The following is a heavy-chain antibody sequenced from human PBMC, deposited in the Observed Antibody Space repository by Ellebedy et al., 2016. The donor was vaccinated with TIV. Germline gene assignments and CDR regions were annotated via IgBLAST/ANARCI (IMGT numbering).Heavy chain of an antibody. CDR3: ARGPAF. V-gene: IGHV7-4-1*02. CDR2: ILTKTGNP. CDR1: GYSFTTFA. Sequence: ASVKVSCKASGYSFTTFAMNWVRQAPGQSLEWMGWILTKTGNPTYAQGFTGRFVFSLDTSVSTAYLEISSLKAEDTAVYYCARGPAFWGQGTLVTVSS. J-gene: IGHJ4*02.